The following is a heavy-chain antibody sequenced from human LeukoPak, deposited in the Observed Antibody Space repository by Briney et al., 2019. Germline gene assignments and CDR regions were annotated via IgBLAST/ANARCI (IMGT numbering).Heavy chain of an antibody. CDR1: GESFSGYF. D-gene: IGHD5-18*01. CDR3: ARGRLQLWSFPLPYNHYAIDV. J-gene: IGHJ6*02. Sequence: SETLSLTCAVSGESFSGYFWTWIRQPPGKGLEWIGESNHFGSTDYNPSLKSRVTISVDTSKKQSSLNVRSVTDADTAVYFCARGRLQLWSFPLPYNHYAIDVWGQGTTVTVSS. CDR2: SNHFGST. V-gene: IGHV4-34*01.